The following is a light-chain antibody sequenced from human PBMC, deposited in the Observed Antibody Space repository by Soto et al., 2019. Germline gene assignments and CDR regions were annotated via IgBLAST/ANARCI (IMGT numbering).Light chain of an antibody. CDR3: QHRSNWPLT. CDR1: QDISNS. CDR2: EAS. Sequence: DIQMTQSPSSLSTSVGERVTITCQASQDISNSLNWYQQKPGKAPNLLIYEASKLQTGVPSRFSGGGSGTHFTFTISNLQPEDIATYYCQHRSNWPLTFGGGTKVDIK. V-gene: IGKV1-33*01. J-gene: IGKJ4*01.